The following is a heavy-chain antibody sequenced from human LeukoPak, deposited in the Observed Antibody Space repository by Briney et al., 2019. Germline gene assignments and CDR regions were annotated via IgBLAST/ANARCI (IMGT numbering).Heavy chain of an antibody. CDR3: ASTHLGYCSSVSCQNDY. D-gene: IGHD2-15*01. J-gene: IGHJ4*02. Sequence: GGSLRLSCAASGFTFSRYDLSWVRQAPGKGLECVSTIGRGVGSTYYADSVKGRFTISRDNSKNTLYLQMNSLRAEDTAVYYCASTHLGYCSSVSCQNDYWGQGTLVTVSS. CDR2: IGRGVGST. V-gene: IGHV3-23*01. CDR1: GFTFSRYD.